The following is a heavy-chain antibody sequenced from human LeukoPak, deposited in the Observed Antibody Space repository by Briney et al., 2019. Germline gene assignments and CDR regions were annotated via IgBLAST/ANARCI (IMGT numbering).Heavy chain of an antibody. Sequence: SETLSLTCTVSGGSISSYYWSWIRQPPGKGLEWIGYIYYSGSTYYNPSLKSRVTISVDTSKNQFSLKLSSVTAADTAVYYCARGQSDYYYYYYMDVWGKGTTVTVSS. CDR2: IYYSGST. D-gene: IGHD3-10*01. CDR1: GGSISSYY. V-gene: IGHV4-59*06. J-gene: IGHJ6*03. CDR3: ARGQSDYYYYYYMDV.